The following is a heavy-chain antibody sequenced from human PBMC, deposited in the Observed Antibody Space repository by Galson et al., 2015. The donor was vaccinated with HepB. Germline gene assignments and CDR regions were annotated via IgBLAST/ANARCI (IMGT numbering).Heavy chain of an antibody. V-gene: IGHV1-69*13. Sequence: SVKVSCKASGGTFSSYAISWVRQAPGQGLEWMGGIIPIFGTANYAQKFQGRVTITADESTSTAYMELSSLRSEDTAVYYCAMPLGYCSSTSCSGAFDIWGQGTMVTVSS. D-gene: IGHD2-2*01. CDR2: IIPIFGTA. CDR1: GGTFSSYA. CDR3: AMPLGYCSSTSCSGAFDI. J-gene: IGHJ3*02.